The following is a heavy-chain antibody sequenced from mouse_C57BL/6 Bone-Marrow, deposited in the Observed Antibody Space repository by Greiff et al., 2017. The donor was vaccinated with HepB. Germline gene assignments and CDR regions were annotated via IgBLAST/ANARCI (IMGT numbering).Heavy chain of an antibody. J-gene: IGHJ1*03. CDR3: GRRGTVGPWYVDV. Sequence: QVQLQQSGAELARPGASVKLSCKASGYTFTSYGISWVKQRTGQGLEWIGKIYPRSGNTYYNEKFKGKATLTADKSSSTAYMELRSLTSEDSAVYFWGRRGTVGPWYVDVWGRRTTVSVSS. CDR1: GYTFTSYG. V-gene: IGHV1-81*01. CDR2: IYPRSGNT. D-gene: IGHD1-1*01.